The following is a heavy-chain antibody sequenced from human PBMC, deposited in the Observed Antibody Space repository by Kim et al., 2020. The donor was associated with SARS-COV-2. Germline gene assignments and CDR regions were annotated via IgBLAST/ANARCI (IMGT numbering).Heavy chain of an antibody. D-gene: IGHD5-12*01. V-gene: IGHV4-59*01. Sequence: SETLSLTCTVSGGSISSYYWSWIRQPPGKGLEWIGYIYYSGSTNYNPSLKSRVTISVDTSKNQFSLKLSSVTAADTAVYYCARGDRVATISHYYYYMDVWGKGTTVTVSS. CDR1: GGSISSYY. J-gene: IGHJ6*03. CDR2: IYYSGST. CDR3: ARGDRVATISHYYYYMDV.